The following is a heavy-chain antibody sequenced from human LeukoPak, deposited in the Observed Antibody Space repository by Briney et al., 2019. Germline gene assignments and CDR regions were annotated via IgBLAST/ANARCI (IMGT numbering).Heavy chain of an antibody. CDR3: AKGPLRGTAAAIDY. CDR1: GFTFNSYT. D-gene: IGHD2-2*01. J-gene: IGHJ4*02. CDR2: ISYDGRNI. Sequence: GGSLRLSCAVSGFTFNSYTMHWVRQAPGKGLEWVAVISYDGRNIHYPDSVKGRFTISRDISTDTLWLQMDSLRTEDTAVYYCAKGPLRGTAAAIDYWGQGTLVTVSS. V-gene: IGHV3-30*18.